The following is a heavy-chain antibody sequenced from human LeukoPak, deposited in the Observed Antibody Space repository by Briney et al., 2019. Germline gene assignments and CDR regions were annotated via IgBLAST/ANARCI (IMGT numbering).Heavy chain of an antibody. V-gene: IGHV3-74*01. Sequence: GGSLRLSCGAPGFTFSSYLMPWVRQAPGKGLVWVSRINSDGSSTSYADSVKGRFTISRDDAKKTLYLQMSSLRADDTAVYYCARDGTSSGWFDYWGQGTLVTVSS. CDR2: INSDGSST. D-gene: IGHD6-19*01. CDR3: ARDGTSSGWFDY. CDR1: GFTFSSYL. J-gene: IGHJ4*02.